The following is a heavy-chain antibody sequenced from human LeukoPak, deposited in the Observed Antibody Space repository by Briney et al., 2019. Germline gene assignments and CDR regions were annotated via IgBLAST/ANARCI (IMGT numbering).Heavy chain of an antibody. CDR2: MSPNSGNT. Sequence: ASVKVSCKASRYTFSNYDINWVRQATGQGLEWMGWMSPNSGNTGYAQKFQGRVTMTRNTSISTAYMELSSLRSEDTAVYYCATDVVAYCGGDCYIHWGQGTLVTVSS. D-gene: IGHD2-21*02. J-gene: IGHJ4*02. V-gene: IGHV1-8*01. CDR3: ATDVVAYCGGDCYIH. CDR1: RYTFSNYD.